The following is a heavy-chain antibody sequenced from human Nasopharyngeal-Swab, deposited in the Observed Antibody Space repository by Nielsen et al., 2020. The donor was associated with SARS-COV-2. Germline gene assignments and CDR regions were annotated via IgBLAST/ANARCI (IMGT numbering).Heavy chain of an antibody. CDR3: VRATNLGGSLWVPDY. Sequence: GGSLRLSCAASGFTFSSSWMHWVRQAPGQGLVWVSRINDDGRDTIYADSVKGRFTISRDNAKNTLYLQMNSLRAEDTAVYYCVRATNLGGSLWVPDYWGQGTLVTVSS. D-gene: IGHD5-12*01. V-gene: IGHV3-74*01. J-gene: IGHJ4*02. CDR1: GFTFSSSW. CDR2: INDDGRDT.